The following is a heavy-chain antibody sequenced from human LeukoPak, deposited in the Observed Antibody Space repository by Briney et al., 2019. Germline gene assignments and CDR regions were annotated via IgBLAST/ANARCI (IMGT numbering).Heavy chain of an antibody. J-gene: IGHJ4*02. CDR3: ARVNDFWSGYFDS. D-gene: IGHD3-3*01. CDR2: INPVGGST. CDR1: GYTFTGYY. V-gene: IGHV1-46*01. Sequence: ASVKVSCKASGYTFTGYYMHWVRQAPGQGLEWMGIINPVGGSTTYAHRFQGRLTMTRDTSTSTVYMELSSLRSEDTAVYYCARVNDFWSGYFDSWGQGTLVTVSS.